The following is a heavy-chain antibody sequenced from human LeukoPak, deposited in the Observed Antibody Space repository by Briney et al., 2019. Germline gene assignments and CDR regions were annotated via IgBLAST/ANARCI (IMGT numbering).Heavy chain of an antibody. Sequence: PGGSLRLSCAASGFTFSSYAMNWVRHAPGKGLEWVAGTSGSGDRSYYADSVKDRFTISRDNSEKTLHLQMNSLRAGDTAVYYCAKRVAAAGRTYYFDYWGRGTLVIVSS. CDR2: TSGSGDRS. CDR1: GFTFSSYA. CDR3: AKRVAAAGRTYYFDY. J-gene: IGHJ4*02. V-gene: IGHV3-23*01. D-gene: IGHD6-13*01.